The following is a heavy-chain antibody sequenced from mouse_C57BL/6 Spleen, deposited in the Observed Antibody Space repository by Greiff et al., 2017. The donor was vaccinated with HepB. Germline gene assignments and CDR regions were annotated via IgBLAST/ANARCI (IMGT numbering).Heavy chain of an antibody. V-gene: IGHV6-6*01. Sequence: EVKLMESGGGLVQPGGSMKLSCAASGFTFSDASMDWVRQSPEKGLEWVADIRNKANNHATYYAASVKGRFTISRDDSKSSVSLQMNSLRAEDTGIYYCTRAYDGWFAYWGQGTLVTVSA. J-gene: IGHJ3*01. D-gene: IGHD2-14*01. CDR3: TRAYDGWFAY. CDR1: GFTFSDAS. CDR2: IRNKANNHAT.